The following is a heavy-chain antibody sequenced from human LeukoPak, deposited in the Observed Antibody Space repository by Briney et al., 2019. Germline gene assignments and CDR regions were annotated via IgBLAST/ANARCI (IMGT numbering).Heavy chain of an antibody. CDR3: ARAISPYSSGWYYGY. D-gene: IGHD6-19*01. CDR1: GYTFTSYY. V-gene: IGHV1-46*01. Sequence: ASVKVSCKASGYTFTSYYMHWVRQAPGQGLEWMGIINPSGGSTSYAQKFQGRITIIADESTSTAYMELSSLRSEDTAVYYCARAISPYSSGWYYGYWGQGTLVTVSS. J-gene: IGHJ4*02. CDR2: INPSGGST.